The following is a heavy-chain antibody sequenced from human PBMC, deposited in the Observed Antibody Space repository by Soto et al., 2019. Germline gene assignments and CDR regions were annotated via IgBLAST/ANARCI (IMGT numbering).Heavy chain of an antibody. J-gene: IGHJ6*02. CDR1: GFIFSTYT. V-gene: IGHV3-30-3*01. CDR2: ISYDGSNE. CDR3: ARDPVVVVPAARWPPYGMDV. D-gene: IGHD2-2*01. Sequence: QVQLVESGGGVVQPGRSLRLSCAASGFIFSTYTMHWVRQAPGKGLEWVTVISYDGSNEYYADSVKGRFTISRDNSKDTLYLQMNSLRVEDTAVYYCARDPVVVVPAARWPPYGMDVWGQGTTITVSS.